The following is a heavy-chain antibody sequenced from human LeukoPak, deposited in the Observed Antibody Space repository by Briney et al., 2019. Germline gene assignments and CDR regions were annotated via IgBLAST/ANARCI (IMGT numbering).Heavy chain of an antibody. Sequence: GGSLRLSCAASGFIFSNYGIHWVRQAPGKGLEWVSHISSGRSVMNYADSVKGRFTISRDNGKNSVYLQMNSLRDEDTAVYYCAGGVYGYNAFDYWGQGTLVSVSS. J-gene: IGHJ4*02. CDR1: GFIFSNYG. CDR3: AGGVYGYNAFDY. D-gene: IGHD5/OR15-5a*01. CDR2: ISSGRSVM. V-gene: IGHV3-48*02.